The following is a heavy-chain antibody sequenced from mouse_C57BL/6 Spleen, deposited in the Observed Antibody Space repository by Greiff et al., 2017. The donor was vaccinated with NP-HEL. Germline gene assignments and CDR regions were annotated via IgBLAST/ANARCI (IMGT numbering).Heavy chain of an antibody. D-gene: IGHD2-5*01. CDR3: ARDKVYYSNYDWYFDV. CDR2: IRNKANGYTT. Sequence: EVQLVESGGGLVQPGGSLSLSCAASGFTFTDYYMSWVRQPPGKALEWLGFIRNKANGYTTEYSASVKGRFTISRDNSQSILYLQMNALRAEDSATYYCARDKVYYSNYDWYFDVWGTGTTVTVSS. V-gene: IGHV7-3*01. J-gene: IGHJ1*03. CDR1: GFTFTDYY.